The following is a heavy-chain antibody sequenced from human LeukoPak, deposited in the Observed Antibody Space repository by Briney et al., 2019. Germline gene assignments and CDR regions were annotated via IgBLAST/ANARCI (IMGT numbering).Heavy chain of an antibody. V-gene: IGHV3-11*04. J-gene: IGHJ4*02. CDR3: TRRPYSSSWYYFDY. D-gene: IGHD6-13*01. CDR1: GFTFSDYY. Sequence: GGSQRLSCTVSGFTFSDYYMSWVRQAPGKGLEWVSYISSSGSMLHYADSVEGRFTISRDNAKNSLYLQMSSLRVEDTAVYYCTRRPYSSSWYYFDYWGQGTLVTVSS. CDR2: ISSSGSML.